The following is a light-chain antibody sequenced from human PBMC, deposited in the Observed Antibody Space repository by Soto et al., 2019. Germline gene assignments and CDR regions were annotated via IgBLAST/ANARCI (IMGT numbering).Light chain of an antibody. CDR3: GTWDSSLSAGV. CDR1: NSNIGNNY. CDR2: DNH. J-gene: IGLJ3*02. V-gene: IGLV1-51*01. Sequence: QSVLTQPPSVSAALGQKVTISCSGSNSNIGNNYVSWYQQLPGTAPKLLIYDNHMQPSGIPDRFSGSKSGTSATLGITGLQTGDEADYYCGTWDSSLSAGVFGGGTKLTVL.